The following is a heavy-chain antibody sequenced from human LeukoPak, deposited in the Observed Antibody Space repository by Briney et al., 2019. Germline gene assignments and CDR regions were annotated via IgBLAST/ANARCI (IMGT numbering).Heavy chain of an antibody. CDR1: GGTFNTYS. D-gene: IGHD5-12*01. CDR3: ATGGGYVDAFDI. V-gene: IGHV1-69*11. CDR2: IIAILSQA. Sequence: SVKVSCKASGGTFNTYSINWVRQAPGQGFEWMGRIIAILSQANYAQKFQGRVSITADESTTTAYLELRGLRSEDTAVYYCATGGGYVDAFDIWGQGTMVTVSS. J-gene: IGHJ3*02.